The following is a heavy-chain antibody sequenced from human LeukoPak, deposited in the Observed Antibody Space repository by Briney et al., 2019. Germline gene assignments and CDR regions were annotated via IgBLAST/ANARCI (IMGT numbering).Heavy chain of an antibody. D-gene: IGHD6-13*01. CDR1: GFTFSHYW. V-gene: IGHV3-7*01. Sequence: GGSLRLSCAASGFTFSHYWMSWVRQAPGKGLEWVANINQDGSEKYCVDSVEGRFTISRDNAKNSLSLQMNSLRAEDTALYYCARAASIGTVDYWGQGTLVTVSS. J-gene: IGHJ4*02. CDR2: INQDGSEK. CDR3: ARAASIGTVDY.